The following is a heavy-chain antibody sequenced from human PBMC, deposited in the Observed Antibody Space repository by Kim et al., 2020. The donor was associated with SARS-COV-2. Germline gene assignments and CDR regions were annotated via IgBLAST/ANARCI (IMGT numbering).Heavy chain of an antibody. V-gene: IGHV3-23*01. CDR2: ISGSGGST. CDR1: GFTFSSYA. D-gene: IGHD2-2*01. CDR3: AKDPRRWVVPAAQFDP. J-gene: IGHJ5*02. Sequence: GGSLRLSCAASGFTFSSYAMSWVRQAPGKGLEWVSAISGSGGSTYYADSVKGRFTISRDNSKNTLYLQMNSLRAEDTAVYYCAKDPRRWVVPAAQFDPWGQGTLVTVSS.